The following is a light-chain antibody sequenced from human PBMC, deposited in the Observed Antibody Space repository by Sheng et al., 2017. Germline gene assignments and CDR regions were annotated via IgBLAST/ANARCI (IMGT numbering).Light chain of an antibody. CDR3: QQLKDYPLT. CDR1: QGISNY. J-gene: IGKJ3*01. V-gene: IGKV1-9*01. Sequence: IQLTQSPSSLSASVGDRVTITCRASQGISNYLAWYQQKPRKRPLNLLIYAASSLQSGVPSRFSGSGSGTHFTLTISSLQPEDFAKYYCQQLKDYPLTFGPGTTWISN. CDR2: AAS.